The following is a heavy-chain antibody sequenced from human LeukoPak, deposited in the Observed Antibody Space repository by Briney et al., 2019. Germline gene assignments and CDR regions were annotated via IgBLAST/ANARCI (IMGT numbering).Heavy chain of an antibody. J-gene: IGHJ1*01. CDR3: ATRGQQLAKGYFQN. D-gene: IGHD6-13*01. CDR1: GGTFNLYL. V-gene: IGHV4-34*08. CDR2: INQSGVT. Sequence: SETLSLTCDFSGGTFNLYLLAWIRQPPGKGLEWIGEINQSGVTSHNPSLKSRVNIAVDTSKNQFSLKLSSVTAADAGVYYCATRGQQLAKGYFQNWGQGTPVIVSS.